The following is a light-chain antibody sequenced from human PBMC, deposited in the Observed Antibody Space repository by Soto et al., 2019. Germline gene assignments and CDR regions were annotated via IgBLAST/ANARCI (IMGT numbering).Light chain of an antibody. CDR3: RAYTSSSTHVV. CDR1: SSDVGGYNY. Sequence: QSVLTQPASVSGSPGQSITISCTGTSSDVGGYNYVSWYQQHPGKAPKLMIYDVSNRPSGVSNRFSGSKSGNTASLTISGVLAEDEADYYCRAYTSSSTHVVFGGGTQLTV. CDR2: DVS. J-gene: IGLJ2*01. V-gene: IGLV2-14*01.